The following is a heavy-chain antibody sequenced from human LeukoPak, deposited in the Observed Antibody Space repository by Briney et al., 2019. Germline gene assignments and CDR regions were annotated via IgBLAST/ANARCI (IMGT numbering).Heavy chain of an antibody. CDR2: IYYSGST. V-gene: IGHV4-39*01. Sequence: SETLSLTCTVSGGSISSSSYYWGWIRQPPGKGLEWIGSIYYSGSTYYNPSLKRRVTISVDTSKNQFSLKLSSVTAADTAVYYCARQEGTTVIYYYYYYGMDVWGQGTTVTVSS. CDR1: GGSISSSSYY. D-gene: IGHD4-17*01. CDR3: ARQEGTTVIYYYYYYGMDV. J-gene: IGHJ6*02.